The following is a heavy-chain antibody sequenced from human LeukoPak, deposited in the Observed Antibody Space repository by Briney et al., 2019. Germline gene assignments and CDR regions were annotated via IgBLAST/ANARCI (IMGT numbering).Heavy chain of an antibody. CDR1: GFIFSHHG. V-gene: IGHV3-21*01. CDR3: ARDPYSGNYGTYYYYYMDV. J-gene: IGHJ6*03. CDR2: IRADAVTT. D-gene: IGHD1-26*01. Sequence: GGSLRLSCATSGFIFSHHGMNWVRQAPGKGLEWVSGIRADAVTTYYADSVKGRFTISRDNAKNSLYLQMDSLGPEDTAVYYCARDPYSGNYGTYYYYYMDVWGKGTTVTISS.